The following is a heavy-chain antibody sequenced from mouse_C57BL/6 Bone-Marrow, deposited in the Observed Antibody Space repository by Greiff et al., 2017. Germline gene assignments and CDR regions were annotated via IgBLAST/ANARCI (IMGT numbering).Heavy chain of an antibody. V-gene: IGHV14-4*01. Sequence: EVQLQQSGAELVRPGASVKLSCTASGFNFTDDYIHWVKQRPEQGLEWIGWIDPEVGDTKYASKFQGKATITSDTSSNTASIQLSSLTSEDSAVYYSSSFDSNYFDFGGQGTPLTVAA. CDR3: SSFDSNYFDF. CDR2: IDPEVGDT. J-gene: IGHJ2*01. D-gene: IGHD2-5*01. CDR1: GFNFTDDY.